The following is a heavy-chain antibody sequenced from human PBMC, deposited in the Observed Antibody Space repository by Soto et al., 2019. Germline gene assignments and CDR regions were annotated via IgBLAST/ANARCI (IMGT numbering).Heavy chain of an antibody. J-gene: IGHJ6*03. Sequence: GGSLRLSCVASGFPFDPYVMAWVRQAPGKGLEWVSAISGSSASTYYADSVKGRFTISRDNSKNTLYLQMNSLRAEDTAVYYCAKDRKGSGYDFPSVDYMDVWGKGTTVTVSS. CDR2: ISGSSAST. D-gene: IGHD5-12*01. V-gene: IGHV3-23*01. CDR3: AKDRKGSGYDFPSVDYMDV. CDR1: GFPFDPYV.